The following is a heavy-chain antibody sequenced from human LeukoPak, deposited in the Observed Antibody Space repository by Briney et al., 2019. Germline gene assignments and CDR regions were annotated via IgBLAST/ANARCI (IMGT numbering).Heavy chain of an antibody. D-gene: IGHD6-13*01. CDR3: ARDCDTSSSSWYRYYFDY. J-gene: IGHJ4*02. V-gene: IGHV4-4*02. CDR1: GGSISSSNW. CDR2: IYHSGST. Sequence: PSGTLSLTCAVSGGSISSSNWWSWVRQPPGKGLEWIGEIYHSGSTNYNPSLKSRVTISVDKSKNRFSLKLSSVTAADTAVYYCARDCDTSSSSWYRYYFDYWGQGTLVTVSS.